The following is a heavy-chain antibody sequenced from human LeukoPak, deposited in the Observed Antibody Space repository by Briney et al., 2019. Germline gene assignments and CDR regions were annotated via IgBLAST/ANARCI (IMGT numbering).Heavy chain of an antibody. V-gene: IGHV1-2*02. J-gene: IGHJ4*02. CDR3: ARGLAAAWTDY. CDR1: GYTFTGYY. D-gene: IGHD6-13*01. CDR2: INPNSGGT. Sequence: GASVKVPCKASGYTFTGYYMHWVRQAPGQGLEWMGWINPNSGGTNNAQKFQGRVTMTRDTSISTAYMELSRLRSGDTAVYYCARGLAAAWTDYWGQGTLVTVSS.